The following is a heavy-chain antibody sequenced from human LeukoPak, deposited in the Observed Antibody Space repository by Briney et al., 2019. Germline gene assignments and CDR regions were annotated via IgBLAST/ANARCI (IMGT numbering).Heavy chain of an antibody. D-gene: IGHD3-22*01. CDR1: GFTFSGYA. CDR3: AKDGPTYYYDSTYYFDY. J-gene: IGHJ4*02. CDR2: ISGSGGST. Sequence: GGSLRLSCAASGFTFSGYAMSWVRQAPGKGLEWVSAISGSGGSTYYADSVKGRFTISRDNSKNTLYLQMNSLRAEDTAVYYCAKDGPTYYYDSTYYFDYWGQGTLVTVSS. V-gene: IGHV3-23*01.